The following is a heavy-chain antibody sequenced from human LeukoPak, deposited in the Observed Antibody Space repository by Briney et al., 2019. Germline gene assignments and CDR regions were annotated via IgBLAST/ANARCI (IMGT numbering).Heavy chain of an antibody. D-gene: IGHD6-13*01. V-gene: IGHV3-30-3*01. Sequence: GGSLRLSCAASGFTLSSFAMHWVRQAPGKGLEWVAVISYDGSNEYYADSVKGRFTISRDNSKSTLYLQMNSLRDEDTAVYSCARALRPAGSSWPYFDYWGQGTLVTVPS. CDR1: GFTLSSFA. CDR2: ISYDGSNE. CDR3: ARALRPAGSSWPYFDY. J-gene: IGHJ4*02.